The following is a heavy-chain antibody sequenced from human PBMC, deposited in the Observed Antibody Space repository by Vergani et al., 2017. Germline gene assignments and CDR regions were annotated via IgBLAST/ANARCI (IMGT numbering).Heavy chain of an antibody. CDR2: INPSGGHT. CDR1: GYTFSNYY. CDR3: ASTSWGDVTVTIP. V-gene: IGHV1-46*01. D-gene: IGHD4-17*01. Sequence: QVQVVQSGAEVKKSGASVKVSCKTSGYTFSNYYMHWVRQAPGQGLEWMGIINPSGGHTNYAQKFQGRVTMTRDTSTSTVYMELSSLRSEDTAVYYCASTSWGDVTVTIPGGQGTLVTVSS. J-gene: IGHJ5*02.